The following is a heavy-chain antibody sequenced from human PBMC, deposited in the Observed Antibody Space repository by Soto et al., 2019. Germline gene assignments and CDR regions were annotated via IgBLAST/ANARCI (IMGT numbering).Heavy chain of an antibody. CDR1: GFTFSSYD. V-gene: IGHV3-13*01. J-gene: IGHJ3*02. D-gene: IGHD3-10*01. CDR3: ARAALLYGSGSSDAFDI. Sequence: GESLKISCAASGFTFSSYDMHWVRQATGKGLEWVSAIGTAGDTYYPGSVKGRFTISRENAKNSLYLQMNSLRAGDTAVYYCARAALLYGSGSSDAFDIWGQGTMVTVSS. CDR2: IGTAGDT.